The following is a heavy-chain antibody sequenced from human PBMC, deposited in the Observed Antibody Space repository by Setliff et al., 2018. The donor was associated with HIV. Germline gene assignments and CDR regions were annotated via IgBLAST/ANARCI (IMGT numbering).Heavy chain of an antibody. CDR2: IYIRGDT. Sequence: SETLSLTCSVSGGSISSGNYYWSWIRQPAGKGLEWIGRIYIRGDTHYNTSLKSRVTISVDTSKNQFSLSPSSVTAADTAMYYCARVHVPAAVGAFDIWGQGTLVTVSS. J-gene: IGHJ3*02. V-gene: IGHV4-61*02. CDR3: ARVHVPAAVGAFDI. CDR1: GGSISSGNYY. D-gene: IGHD2-2*01.